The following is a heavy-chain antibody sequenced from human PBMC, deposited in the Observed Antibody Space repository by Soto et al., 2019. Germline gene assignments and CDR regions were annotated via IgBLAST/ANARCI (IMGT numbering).Heavy chain of an antibody. CDR1: GFTFSSYG. Sequence: PGESLKISCAASGFTFSSYGMHWVLQAPGKGLEWVALIWYDGSNKYYADSVKGRFTISRDNSKNTLYLQMNSLRAEDTAVYYCARYSSSHYYYGTDVWGQGTTVTVSS. CDR2: IWYDGSNK. D-gene: IGHD6-6*01. V-gene: IGHV3-33*01. CDR3: ARYSSSHYYYGTDV. J-gene: IGHJ6*02.